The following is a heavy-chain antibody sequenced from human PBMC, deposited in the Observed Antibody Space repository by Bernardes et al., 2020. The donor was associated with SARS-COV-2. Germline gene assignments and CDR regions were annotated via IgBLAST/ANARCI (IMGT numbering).Heavy chain of an antibody. CDR2: IYTSGST. Sequence: SETLSLTCTVSGGSISSYYWSWIRQPAGKGLEWIGRIYTSGSTNYNPSLKSRVTMSVDTSKNQFSLKLSSVTAADTAVYYCAREAERSHYDFWSGYYTGIAYYYYMDVWGKGTTVTVSS. D-gene: IGHD3-3*01. CDR1: GGSISSYY. V-gene: IGHV4-4*07. J-gene: IGHJ6*03. CDR3: AREAERSHYDFWSGYYTGIAYYYYMDV.